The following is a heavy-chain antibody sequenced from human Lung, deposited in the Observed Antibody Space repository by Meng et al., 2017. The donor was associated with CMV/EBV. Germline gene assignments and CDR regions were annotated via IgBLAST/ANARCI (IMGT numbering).Heavy chain of an antibody. V-gene: IGHV3-23*01. D-gene: IGHD3-22*01. J-gene: IGHJ4*02. CDR2: ISGSGSRL. Sequence: GGSXRLXCAASGFTFSNYAMSWVRQAPGKGLEWVSDISGSGSRLYYADSVTGRFTISRDNSKNTLYLQMNSLRAEDTAVYYCAKTEYYDSSGYDKWGQGTXVTVDS. CDR1: GFTFSNYA. CDR3: AKTEYYDSSGYDK.